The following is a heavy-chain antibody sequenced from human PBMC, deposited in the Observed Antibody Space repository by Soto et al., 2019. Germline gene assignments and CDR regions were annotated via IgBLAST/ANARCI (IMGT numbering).Heavy chain of an antibody. V-gene: IGHV1-69*06. D-gene: IGHD2-2*03. Sequence: SVEVSCKASGGTFSSYAISWVRQAPGQGLEWMGGIIPIFGTANYAQKFQGRVTITADKSTSTAYMELSSLRSEDTAVYYCARLGYSSRTSCYQMIYFSSPQNGMDVWGQGTTVTVSS. CDR2: IIPIFGTA. CDR1: GGTFSSYA. CDR3: ARLGYSSRTSCYQMIYFSSPQNGMDV. J-gene: IGHJ6*02.